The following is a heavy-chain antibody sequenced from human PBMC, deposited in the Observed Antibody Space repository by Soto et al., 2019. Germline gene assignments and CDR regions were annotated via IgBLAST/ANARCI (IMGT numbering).Heavy chain of an antibody. CDR2: VSGSGGTT. D-gene: IGHD6-19*01. CDR3: ARCTVDTIVTSGWCHYLDP. Sequence: EVQLLDSGGGLVQPGGSLRLSCAASGFTFSSSAMSWVRHAPGKGLEWVSAVSGSGGTTYYADSVRGRFTISRDNSKNTRYLQMNSLRAEDTAIYFCARCTVDTIVTSGWCHYLDPWGQGTLVTVSS. J-gene: IGHJ5*02. V-gene: IGHV3-23*01. CDR1: GFTFSSSA.